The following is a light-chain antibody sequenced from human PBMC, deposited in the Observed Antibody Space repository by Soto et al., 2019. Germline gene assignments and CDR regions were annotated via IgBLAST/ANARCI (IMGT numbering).Light chain of an antibody. CDR1: SSDVGGYSY. J-gene: IGLJ2*01. Sequence: QSALTQPRSVSGSPGQSVTISCTGTSSDVGGYSYVSWYQQHPGKAPKLMIYDVSKRPSGVPDRFSGSKSGNTASLTISGLQAEDEADYYCCSYAGIYHLLFGGGTKLTVL. V-gene: IGLV2-11*01. CDR2: DVS. CDR3: CSYAGIYHLL.